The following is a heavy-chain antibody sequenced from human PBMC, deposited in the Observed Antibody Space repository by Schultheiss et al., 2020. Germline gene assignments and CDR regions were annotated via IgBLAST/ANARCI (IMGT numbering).Heavy chain of an antibody. CDR2: IYYSGST. V-gene: IGHV4-59*08. J-gene: IGHJ4*02. Sequence: SETLSLTCTVSGGSISSYYWSWIRQPPGKGLEWIGYIYYSGSTYYNPSLKSRVTISVDTSKNQFSLKLSSVTAADTAVYYCARGSVGCLDYWGQGTLVTVSS. CDR3: ARGSVGCLDY. D-gene: IGHD3-10*01. CDR1: GGSISSYY.